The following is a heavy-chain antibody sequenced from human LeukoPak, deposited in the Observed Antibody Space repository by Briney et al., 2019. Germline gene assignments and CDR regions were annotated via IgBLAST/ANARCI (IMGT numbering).Heavy chain of an antibody. CDR1: GYTFTNYP. V-gene: IGHV1-3*03. J-gene: IGHJ4*02. D-gene: IGHD3-16*01. CDR2: INAGNGNT. CDR3: ASGGMRGSRKIGPQFDY. Sequence: ASVKVSCKASGYTFTNYPMHWVRQAPGQRLEWMGWINAGNGNTRYSQEFQGRVTITRDTSARTVYMELSSLRSEDTAVYYCASGGMRGSRKIGPQFDYWGQGTLVTVSS.